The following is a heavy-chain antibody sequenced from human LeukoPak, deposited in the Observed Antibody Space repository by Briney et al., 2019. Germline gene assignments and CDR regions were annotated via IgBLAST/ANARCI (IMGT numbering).Heavy chain of an antibody. D-gene: IGHD2-2*01. CDR3: ARIGYYSSTSCLNDY. CDR1: GFTVSSNY. V-gene: IGHV3-53*01. Sequence: GGSLRLSCAASGFTVSSNYMSWVRQAPGKGLEWVSVIYSGGSTYYADSVKGRFTISRDNSKNTLYLQMNSLRAEDTAVYYCARIGYYSSTSCLNDYWGQGTLVTVSS. J-gene: IGHJ4*02. CDR2: IYSGGST.